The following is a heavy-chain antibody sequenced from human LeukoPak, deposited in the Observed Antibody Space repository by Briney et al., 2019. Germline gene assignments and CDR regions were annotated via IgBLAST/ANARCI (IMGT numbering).Heavy chain of an antibody. V-gene: IGHV3-33*01. CDR1: GFTFSSYG. Sequence: GRSLRLSCAASGFTFSSYGMHWVRQAPGKGLEWVVVIWYDGSNKYYADSVKGRFTISRDNSKNTLYLQMNSLRAEDTAVYYCARDVYYGSGPLGYWGQGTLVTVSS. CDR2: IWYDGSNK. D-gene: IGHD3-10*01. CDR3: ARDVYYGSGPLGY. J-gene: IGHJ4*02.